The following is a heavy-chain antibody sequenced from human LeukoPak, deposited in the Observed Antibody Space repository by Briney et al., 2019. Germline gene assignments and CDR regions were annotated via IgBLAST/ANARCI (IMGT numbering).Heavy chain of an antibody. CDR3: AMCHYYGSDLSWFDP. Sequence: PSETLSLTCTVSGGSISSYYWSWIRQPAGKGLEWIGRIYTSGSTNYNPSLKSRVTISVDTSKNQFSLKLSSVTAADTAVYYCAMCHYYGSDLSWFDPWGQGTLVTVSS. CDR2: IYTSGST. D-gene: IGHD3-10*01. J-gene: IGHJ5*02. V-gene: IGHV4-4*07. CDR1: GGSISSYY.